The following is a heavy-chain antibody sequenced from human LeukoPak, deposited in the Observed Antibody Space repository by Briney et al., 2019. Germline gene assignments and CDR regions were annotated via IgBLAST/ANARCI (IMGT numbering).Heavy chain of an antibody. CDR3: ARDRLAVADY. V-gene: IGHV3-30*02. CDR1: GFTFSSSD. D-gene: IGHD6-19*01. J-gene: IGHJ4*02. CDR2: IRYDGSNK. Sequence: PGGSPRLSCAASGFTFSSSDMHWVRQAPGKGLEWVAFIRYDGSNKYYADSVKGRFTISRDNSKNTLYLQMNSLRAEDTAVYYCARDRLAVADYWGQGTLVTVSS.